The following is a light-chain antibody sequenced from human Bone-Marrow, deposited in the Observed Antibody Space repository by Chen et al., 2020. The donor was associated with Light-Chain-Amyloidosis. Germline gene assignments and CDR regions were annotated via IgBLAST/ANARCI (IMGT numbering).Light chain of an antibody. J-gene: IGLJ1*01. Sequence: QSALTQPASVSGSPGQSITISCTGTSSDVGGDNHVSWYQQHPDKPPKLMIYEVTNRPSWVPDRFSGTKSDNTASLTISGLQPEDEADYFCSSYTITNTLVFGSGTRVTVL. CDR1: SSDVGGDNH. CDR3: SSYTITNTLV. CDR2: EVT. V-gene: IGLV2-14*01.